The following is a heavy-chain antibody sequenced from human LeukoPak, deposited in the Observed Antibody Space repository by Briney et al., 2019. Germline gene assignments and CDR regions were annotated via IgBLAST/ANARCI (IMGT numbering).Heavy chain of an antibody. D-gene: IGHD5-12*01. Sequence: ASVKVSCKASAYTFTSYGISWVRQAPGQGLEWMGWISAYNGNTNYAQKFQGRVTMTTDTSMSTAYMELRSLRSDDTAVYYCARFLIVATPQPHGAFDIWGQGTMVTVSS. CDR1: AYTFTSYG. V-gene: IGHV1-18*01. J-gene: IGHJ3*02. CDR2: ISAYNGNT. CDR3: ARFLIVATPQPHGAFDI.